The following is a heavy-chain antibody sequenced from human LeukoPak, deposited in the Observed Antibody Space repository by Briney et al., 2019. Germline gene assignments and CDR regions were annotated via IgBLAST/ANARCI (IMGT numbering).Heavy chain of an antibody. J-gene: IGHJ4*02. Sequence: GGSLRLSCAASGFTFDDYAMHWVRQAPGKGLEWVSGISWNSGRIGYADSVKGRFTISRDNAKNSLYLQMNSLRAEDTALYYCARALSSTTGWYYFDHWGQGTLVTVSS. CDR1: GFTFDDYA. V-gene: IGHV3-9*01. CDR2: ISWNSGRI. D-gene: IGHD6-19*01. CDR3: ARALSSTTGWYYFDH.